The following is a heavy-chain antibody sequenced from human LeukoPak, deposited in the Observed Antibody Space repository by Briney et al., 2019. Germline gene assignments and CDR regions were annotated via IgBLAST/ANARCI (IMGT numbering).Heavy chain of an antibody. J-gene: IGHJ4*02. Sequence: PGGSLRLSCAASGFTFSSYAMSWVRQAPGKGLEWVSAISGSGGSTYYADSVKGRFTISRDNAKNSLNLQMNSLRVEDTAVYYCARDRIGWFDYWGQGTLVTVFS. CDR1: GFTFSSYA. CDR2: ISGSGGST. V-gene: IGHV3-23*01. CDR3: ARDRIGWFDY. D-gene: IGHD2-15*01.